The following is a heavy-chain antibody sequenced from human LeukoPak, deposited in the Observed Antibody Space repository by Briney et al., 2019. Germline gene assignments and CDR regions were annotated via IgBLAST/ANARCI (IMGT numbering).Heavy chain of an antibody. CDR3: AREGYDILTGYYNY. CDR1: GFTFSSYS. D-gene: IGHD3-9*01. J-gene: IGHJ4*02. Sequence: GGSLRLSCAASGFTFSSYSMNWVRQAPGKGLEWVSSISGSSGYIYYADSVKGRFTISRDNSKNTLYLEMNSLRAEDTAVYYCAREGYDILTGYYNYWGQGTLVTVSS. CDR2: ISGSSGYI. V-gene: IGHV3-21*01.